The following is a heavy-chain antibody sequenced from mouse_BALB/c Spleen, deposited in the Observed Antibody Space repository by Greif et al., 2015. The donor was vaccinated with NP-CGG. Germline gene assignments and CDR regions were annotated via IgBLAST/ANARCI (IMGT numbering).Heavy chain of an antibody. CDR3: ARYRYDEAWFAY. CDR2: IYPGDGDT. Sequence: VKLMESGAELVRPGSSVKISCKASGYAFSSYWMNWVKQRPGQGLEWIGQIYPGDGDTNYNGKFKGKATLTADKSSSTAYMQLSSLTSEDSAVYFCARYRYDEAWFAYWGQGTLVTVSA. J-gene: IGHJ3*01. D-gene: IGHD2-14*01. V-gene: IGHV1-80*01. CDR1: GYAFSSYW.